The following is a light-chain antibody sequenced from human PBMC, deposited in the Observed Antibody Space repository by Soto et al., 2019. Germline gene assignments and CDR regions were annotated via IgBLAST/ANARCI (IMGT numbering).Light chain of an antibody. V-gene: IGKV4-1*01. CDR2: WAS. J-gene: IGKJ2*01. Sequence: DIVMTQSPDSLAVSLGERATVNCKSSQSVLYSSNNKNYLAWYQQKPGQPPKLLIYWASTRESGVPDRFSGSGSGTDFTLTISTLQAEDVALYYCHQYYTIPHTFGQGTKLEIK. CDR3: HQYYTIPHT. CDR1: QSVLYSSNNKNY.